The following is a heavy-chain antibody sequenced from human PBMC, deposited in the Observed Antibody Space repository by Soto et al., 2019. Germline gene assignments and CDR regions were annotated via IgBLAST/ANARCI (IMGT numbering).Heavy chain of an antibody. J-gene: IGHJ6*02. Sequence: ETLSLTCAVYGGSFSGYYWSWIRQPPGKGLEWIGEINHSGSTNYNPSLKSRVTISVDTSKNQFSLKLSSVTAADTAVYYCARAAYSSPYYYYGMDVWGQGTTVTVSS. D-gene: IGHD2-15*01. CDR3: ARAAYSSPYYYYGMDV. CDR1: GGSFSGYY. V-gene: IGHV4-34*01. CDR2: INHSGST.